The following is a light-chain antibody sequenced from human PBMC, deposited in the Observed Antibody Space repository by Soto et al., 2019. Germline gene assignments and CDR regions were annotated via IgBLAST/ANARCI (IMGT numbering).Light chain of an antibody. CDR2: DVN. CDR1: ISDIGGYNF. V-gene: IGLV2-14*01. CDR3: ASSTRTTTLV. Sequence: QSALTQPASVSGSPGQSITISCTGTISDIGGYNFISWYQHHPGKAPKLVIYDVNNRPSGISYRFSGSKSGNTASLTISWLQAEDEADYYCASSTRTTTLVFGGGTKLTVL. J-gene: IGLJ2*01.